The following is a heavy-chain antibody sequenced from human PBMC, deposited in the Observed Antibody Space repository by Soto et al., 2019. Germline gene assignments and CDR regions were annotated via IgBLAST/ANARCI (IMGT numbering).Heavy chain of an antibody. J-gene: IGHJ5*02. CDR1: GDSISSGSLY. CDR2: IFYSGTA. V-gene: IGHV4-30-4*01. Sequence: LALAWTCSGDSISSGSLYWRCIRQPPGKGLEWIGYIFYSGTAYYNPSLKSRLTISVDTSKNQFSLKLSSVTAADTAVYYCARKDYGTAYFDPWGQGSLVTVSS. D-gene: IGHD3-10*01. CDR3: ARKDYGTAYFDP.